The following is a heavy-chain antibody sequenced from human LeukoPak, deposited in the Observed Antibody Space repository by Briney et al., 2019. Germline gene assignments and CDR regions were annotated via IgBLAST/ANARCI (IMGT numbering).Heavy chain of an antibody. CDR3: AVTTSTTGYYYGMDV. Sequence: GSLRLSCAASGFTFSSYSIHWFRQAPGKGLEWVTVISYDGRNEYYADSVKGRFTISRDNSKNTLFLQMNSLRAEDTAVYYCAVTTSTTGYYYGMDVWGQGTAVTVSS. D-gene: IGHD4-17*01. CDR1: GFTFSSYS. J-gene: IGHJ6*02. V-gene: IGHV3-30*03. CDR2: ISYDGRNE.